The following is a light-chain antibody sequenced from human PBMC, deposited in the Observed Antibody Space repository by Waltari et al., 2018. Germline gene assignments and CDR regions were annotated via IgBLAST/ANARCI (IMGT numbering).Light chain of an antibody. J-gene: IGLJ3*02. CDR3: CPYGGKYVWV. V-gene: IGLV2-23*02. Sequence: QSALTQPAAVSGSPGQSVTISCTGASSDIGRYDIVSWYQQHPGNAPKLVISDVSKRPSGVSDRFSGFKSGGKAFLTISGLQFEDEADYYCCPYGGKYVWVVGGGTRLTVL. CDR2: DVS. CDR1: SSDIGRYDI.